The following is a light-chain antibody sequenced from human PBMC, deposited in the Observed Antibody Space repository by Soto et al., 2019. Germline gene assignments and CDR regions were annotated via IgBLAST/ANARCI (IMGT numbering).Light chain of an antibody. CDR1: TGAVTSGYF. CDR3: LLYYGGAWV. V-gene: IGLV7-43*01. J-gene: IGLJ3*02. Sequence: QAVVTQEPSLTVSPGGTATLTCASSTGAVTSGYFPGWFQQKPGQAPRALIYGASNKQSWTPARFSGSLLGGKAALTLSGVQPEDEAEYYCLLYYGGAWVFGGGTKLTVL. CDR2: GAS.